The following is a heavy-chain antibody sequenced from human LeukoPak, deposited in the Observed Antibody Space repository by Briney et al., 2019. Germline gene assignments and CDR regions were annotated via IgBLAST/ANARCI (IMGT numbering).Heavy chain of an antibody. J-gene: IGHJ3*02. CDR1: GGSISSYY. CDR3: ARDLGSGDYYDSSGYYDPPYDAFDI. D-gene: IGHD3-22*01. V-gene: IGHV4-59*01. Sequence: SETLSLTCTVSGGSISSYYWSWIRQPPGKGLEWIGYIYYSGSTNYNPSLKSRVTISVDTSKNQFSLKLSSVTAADTAVYYCARDLGSGDYYDSSGYYDPPYDAFDIWGQGTMVTVSS. CDR2: IYYSGST.